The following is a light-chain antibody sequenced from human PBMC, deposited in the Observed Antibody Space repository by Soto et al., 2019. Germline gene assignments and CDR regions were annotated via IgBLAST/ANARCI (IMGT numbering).Light chain of an antibody. Sequence: QSALTQPASVSGSPGQSATISCTGTSSDVGGYNYVSWYQQHPGKAPKLMIYDVSNRPSGVSNGFSDSKSGNTASLAIFGLKAEDEADYYCSSYTSSRNYVFGSGTKVTVL. V-gene: IGLV2-14*01. CDR3: SSYTSSRNYV. J-gene: IGLJ1*01. CDR2: DVS. CDR1: SSDVGGYNY.